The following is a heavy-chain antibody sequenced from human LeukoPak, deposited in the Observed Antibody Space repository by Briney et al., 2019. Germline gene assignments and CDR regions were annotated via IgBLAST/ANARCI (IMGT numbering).Heavy chain of an antibody. Sequence: ETLSLTCTVSGGSISSSSYYWGWVRQAPGKGLEWVSAISGSGGSTYYADSVKGRFTISRDNSKNTLYLQMNSLRAEDTAVYYCARVENGFLESPTVRYYYYYMDVWGKGTTVTVSS. V-gene: IGHV3-23*01. CDR1: GGSISSSSYY. J-gene: IGHJ6*03. CDR3: ARVENGFLESPTVRYYYYYMDV. D-gene: IGHD3-3*01. CDR2: ISGSGGST.